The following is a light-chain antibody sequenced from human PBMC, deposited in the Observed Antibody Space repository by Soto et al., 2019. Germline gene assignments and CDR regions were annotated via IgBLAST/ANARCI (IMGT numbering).Light chain of an antibody. CDR3: QHYNSYPLT. CDR2: KAS. V-gene: IGKV1-5*03. Sequence: DIQMTQSPSTLSASVGDRVTITCRASQSISSWLAWYQQKPGKAPKLLFYKASSLESGVPSRFSGSGSGTEFTLTISSLQPDDFATYYCQHYNSYPLTFGGGTKVEIK. CDR1: QSISSW. J-gene: IGKJ4*01.